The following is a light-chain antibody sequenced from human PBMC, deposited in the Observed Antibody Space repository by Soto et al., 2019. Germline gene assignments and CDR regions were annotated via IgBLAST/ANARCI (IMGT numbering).Light chain of an antibody. V-gene: IGLV2-14*01. CDR1: SSDVGGYNF. Sequence: QLVLTQPASVSGSPGQSITISFTGTSSDVGGYNFVSWYQQQPGKAPKLMVYEVTNRPSGVSYRFSGSKSGNTASLTISGLQAEDEADYLCSSYTGSDTLIFGGGTKLTVL. J-gene: IGLJ2*01. CDR2: EVT. CDR3: SSYTGSDTLI.